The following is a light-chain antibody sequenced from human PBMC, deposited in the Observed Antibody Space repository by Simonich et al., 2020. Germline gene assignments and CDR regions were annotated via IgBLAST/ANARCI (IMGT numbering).Light chain of an antibody. CDR1: QSVLYSSNNKNY. V-gene: IGKV4-1*01. CDR2: WAS. J-gene: IGKJ2*01. CDR3: QQYYSTPYT. Sequence: DIVMTQSPDSLAVSLGERATINCKSSQSVLYSSNNKNYLAWYQQKPGKPPKLRIYWASTRESGVPDRISGSGSGTDFTLTIISLQAEDVAVYYCQQYYSTPYTFGQGTKLEIK.